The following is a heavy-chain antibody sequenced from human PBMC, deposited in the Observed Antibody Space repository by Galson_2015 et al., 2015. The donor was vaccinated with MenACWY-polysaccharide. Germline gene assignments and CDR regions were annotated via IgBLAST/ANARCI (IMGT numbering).Heavy chain of an antibody. D-gene: IGHD2-21*02. V-gene: IGHV3-33*01. CDR2: IWNDGSNK. J-gene: IGHJ3*02. CDR3: VRCHVVVVTDIQDTNSFYI. CDR1: GFTFSTYG. Sequence: SLRLSCAASGFTFSTYGMHWVRQAPGKGLEWVAVIWNDGSNKYYTDSVKGRFTISRDNSKNTLYLQMNSLRAEDTAVYYCVRCHVVVVTDIQDTNSFYIWGQGTMVTVSS.